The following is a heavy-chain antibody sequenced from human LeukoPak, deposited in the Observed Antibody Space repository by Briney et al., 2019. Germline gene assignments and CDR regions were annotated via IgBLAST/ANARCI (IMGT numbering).Heavy chain of an antibody. J-gene: IGHJ4*02. D-gene: IGHD6-13*01. CDR3: ARGLSSSRRFDY. V-gene: IGHV1-8*01. CDR2: MNPNSGNT. Sequence: ASVKLSCKASGYTFTSYDINGVRQATGQGLEWMGWMNPNSGNTGYAQKFQGRVTMTRNTSISTAYMELSSLRSEDTAVYYCARGLSSSRRFDYWGQGTLVTVSS. CDR1: GYTFTSYD.